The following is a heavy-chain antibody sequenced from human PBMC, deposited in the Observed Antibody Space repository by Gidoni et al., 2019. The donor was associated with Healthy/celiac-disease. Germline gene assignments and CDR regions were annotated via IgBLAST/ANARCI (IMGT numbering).Heavy chain of an antibody. J-gene: IGHJ3*02. V-gene: IGHV3-33*01. CDR2: IWYDGSNK. D-gene: IGHD6-13*01. CDR1: GFPFRSYG. CDR3: ARGGIAAAGAFDI. Sequence: QVQLVESGGGVVQPGRSLRLSCAASGFPFRSYGMHWVRQAPGKGLGWVAVIWYDGSNKYYADSVKGRFTISRDNSKNTLYLQMNSLRAEDTAVYYCARGGIAAAGAFDIWGQGTMVTVSS.